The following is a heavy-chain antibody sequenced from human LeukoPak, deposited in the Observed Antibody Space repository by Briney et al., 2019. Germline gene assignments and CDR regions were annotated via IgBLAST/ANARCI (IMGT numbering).Heavy chain of an antibody. V-gene: IGHV5-51*01. Sequence: GESLKTYSMGSGYSFTSYWIGWVRQMPGKGLEWMGIIYPGDSDTRYSPSFQGQVTISADKSISTAYLQWSSLKASDTAIYYCARASGDGRFDYWGQGTLVTVSS. CDR3: ARASGDGRFDY. D-gene: IGHD4-17*01. J-gene: IGHJ4*02. CDR1: GYSFTSYW. CDR2: IYPGDSDT.